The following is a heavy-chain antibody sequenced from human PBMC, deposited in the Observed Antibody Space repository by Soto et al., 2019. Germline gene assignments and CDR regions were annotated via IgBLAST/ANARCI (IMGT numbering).Heavy chain of an antibody. CDR3: ARASGCSDGSCAFDP. CDR1: GGSISSYY. CDR2: IYYTGST. D-gene: IGHD2-15*01. Sequence: SETLSLTCSVSGGSISSYYWSWIRQPPGKGLEWIGYIYYTGSTHSNLSLKSRATISLDTSKNQFSLRLTSVTAADTAVYYCARASGCSDGSCAFDPWGQGALVTVS. J-gene: IGHJ5*02. V-gene: IGHV4-59*01.